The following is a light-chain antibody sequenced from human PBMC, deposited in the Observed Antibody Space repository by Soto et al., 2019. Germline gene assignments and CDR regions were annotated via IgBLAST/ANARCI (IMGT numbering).Light chain of an antibody. Sequence: DIQMTQSPSSVSASVGDRVSITCRASQGISSWLAWYQQKPGRAPKLLIYTGSSLQSGVASRFSGTGSGTDFTLTFCSLQPEDVATYYCQKANSFPLTFGGGTKVEIK. CDR1: QGISSW. CDR2: TGS. CDR3: QKANSFPLT. J-gene: IGKJ4*01. V-gene: IGKV1-12*01.